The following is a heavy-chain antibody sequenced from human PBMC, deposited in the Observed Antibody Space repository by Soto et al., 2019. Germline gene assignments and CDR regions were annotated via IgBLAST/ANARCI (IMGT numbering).Heavy chain of an antibody. CDR2: INTYNGNT. Sequence: QVHLVQSEGEVKKPGASVKVSCKTSGYTFSDYGVSWVRQAPGQGLEWMGWINTYNGNTKYEHKFQGRVTLTTDASTRTVCLELPSLTFDDAAVYYCARGFIPENYWGQGTRVTVSS. D-gene: IGHD2-2*01. V-gene: IGHV1-18*01. J-gene: IGHJ4*02. CDR1: GYTFSDYG. CDR3: ARGFIPENY.